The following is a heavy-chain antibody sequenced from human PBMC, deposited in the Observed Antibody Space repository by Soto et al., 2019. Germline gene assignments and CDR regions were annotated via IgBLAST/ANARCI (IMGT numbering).Heavy chain of an antibody. CDR2: LYSGGST. J-gene: IGHJ4*02. D-gene: IGHD2-2*01. CDR1: GFTVSSNY. Sequence: DVQLVESGGDLVQPGGSLRLSCAASGFTVSSNYMSWVRQAPGKGLEWVSVLYSGGSTYYADSVKGRFSISRDSSKNTVYLQMNSLRAEDTAVYYCARSMPFDSWGQGALVTVSS. V-gene: IGHV3-66*01. CDR3: ARSMPFDS.